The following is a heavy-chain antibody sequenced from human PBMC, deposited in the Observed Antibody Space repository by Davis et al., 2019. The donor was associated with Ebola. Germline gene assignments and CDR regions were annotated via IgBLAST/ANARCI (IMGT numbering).Heavy chain of an antibody. CDR2: IYYSGTT. CDR3: ARRGYCSGGSCYWFDP. V-gene: IGHV4-39*01. CDR1: GGSISSSSYY. D-gene: IGHD2-15*01. Sequence: PSETLSLTCPLSGGSISSSSYYWGWIRQPPGKGLEWLGSIYYSGTTYYNPSLKSRVTISVDTSKNQFPLKLGYVTAADTAVYYCARRGYCSGGSCYWFDPWGQGTLVTVSS. J-gene: IGHJ5*02.